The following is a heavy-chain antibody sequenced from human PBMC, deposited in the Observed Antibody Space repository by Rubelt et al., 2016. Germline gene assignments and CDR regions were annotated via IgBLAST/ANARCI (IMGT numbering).Heavy chain of an antibody. J-gene: IGHJ5*02. CDR2: IYYSGST. V-gene: IGHV4-31*03. Sequence: QVQLQGSGPGLVKPSQTLSLTCTVSGGSISSGGYYWSWIRQHPGKGLEWIGYIYYSGSTYYNPSLKSRVTISVDTSKNQFSLKLSSVTAADTAVYYCARADYYDSSGYHNWFDPWGQGTLVTVSS. CDR1: GGSISSGGYY. D-gene: IGHD3-22*01. CDR3: ARADYYDSSGYHNWFDP.